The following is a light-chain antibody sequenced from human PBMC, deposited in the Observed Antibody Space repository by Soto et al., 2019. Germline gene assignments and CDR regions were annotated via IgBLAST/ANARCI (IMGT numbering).Light chain of an antibody. J-gene: IGKJ5*01. CDR3: QQYNSWPT. Sequence: ETVMTQSPATLSVSPGERATLSCRASQRVSSKLAWYQHKPGQAPMLLISGASTSATGIPARYSGSGSGTEFTLTISSLQSEDFAVYYCQQYNSWPTFGQGTRLE. V-gene: IGKV3-15*01. CDR1: QRVSSK. CDR2: GAS.